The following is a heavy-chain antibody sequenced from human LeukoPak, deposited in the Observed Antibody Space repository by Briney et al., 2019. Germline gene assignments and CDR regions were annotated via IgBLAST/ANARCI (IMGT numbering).Heavy chain of an antibody. J-gene: IGHJ3*02. CDR2: INHSGST. Sequence: SETLSLTCAVYGGSFSGYYWSWIRQPPGKGLEWIGEINHSGSTDYNPSLKSRVTISVDTSKNQFSLKLSSVTAADTAVYYCARGSAGPQDAFDIWGQGTMVTVSS. CDR3: ARGSAGPQDAFDI. V-gene: IGHV4-34*01. CDR1: GGSFSGYY.